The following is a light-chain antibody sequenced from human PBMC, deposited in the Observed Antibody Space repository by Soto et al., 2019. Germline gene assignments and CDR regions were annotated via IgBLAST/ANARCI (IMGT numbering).Light chain of an antibody. Sequence: QSVLTQPRSVSGSPGQSVTISCTGTSSDVGRYIFVSWYQQHPGKAPKLILYDAYKRPSGVPGRFSGSKSGNTASLTISGLPADDEYPYHCCSHAGDSVVFGTGTKVTVL. CDR2: DAY. V-gene: IGLV2-11*01. CDR3: CSHAGDSVV. J-gene: IGLJ1*01. CDR1: SSDVGRYIF.